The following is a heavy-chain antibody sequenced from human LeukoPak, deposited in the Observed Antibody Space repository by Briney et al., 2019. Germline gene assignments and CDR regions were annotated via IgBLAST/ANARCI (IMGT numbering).Heavy chain of an antibody. J-gene: IGHJ4*02. CDR1: GGSISSYY. CDR3: AREFTIFGVGPNFDY. V-gene: IGHV4-4*07. D-gene: IGHD3-3*01. CDR2: IYTSGST. Sequence: SETLSLTCTVSGGSISSYYWSWIRQPAGKGLEWIGRIYTSGSTNYNPSLKSRVTMSVDTSKNQFSLKLSFVTAADTAVYYCAREFTIFGVGPNFDYWGQGTLVTVSS.